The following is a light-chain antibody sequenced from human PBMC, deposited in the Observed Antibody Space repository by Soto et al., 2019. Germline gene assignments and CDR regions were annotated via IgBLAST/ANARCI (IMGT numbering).Light chain of an antibody. Sequence: EIGLTQSPGTLSLSPGERATLSCRASQSVNSNYLAWHQQKPGQAPRLLIYGVSSRATGIPDRFSGSGSGTDFTLTISRLEPEDFAVYYCQQYGNSGVTFGPGTKVDIK. CDR2: GVS. CDR3: QQYGNSGVT. V-gene: IGKV3-20*01. CDR1: QSVNSNY. J-gene: IGKJ3*01.